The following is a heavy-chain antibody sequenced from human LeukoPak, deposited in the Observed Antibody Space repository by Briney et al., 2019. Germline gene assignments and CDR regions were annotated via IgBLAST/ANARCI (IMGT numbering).Heavy chain of an antibody. J-gene: IGHJ4*02. CDR3: ARLDGDPFDY. CDR2: ISTYNGNT. CDR1: GYTFTNYG. D-gene: IGHD4-17*01. Sequence: ASVKVSCKASGYTFTNYGISWVRQAPGQGLEWMGWISTYNGNTNYAQNLQGRVTMITDTSTSTVYMELGSLTSDDTAVYYCARLDGDPFDYWGQGTLVTVSS. V-gene: IGHV1-18*01.